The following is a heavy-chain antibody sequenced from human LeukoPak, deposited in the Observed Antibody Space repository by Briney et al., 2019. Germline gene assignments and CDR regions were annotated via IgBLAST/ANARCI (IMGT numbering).Heavy chain of an antibody. V-gene: IGHV4-59*01. CDR2: IYYSGST. D-gene: IGHD3-22*01. CDR1: GGSISSYY. CDR3: ARGSSLYYYDSSGYSRNWYYFDY. J-gene: IGHJ4*02. Sequence: PSETLSLTCTVSGGSISSYYWSWIRQPPGKGLEWIGYIYYSGSTNYNPSLKSRVTISVDTSKNQFSLKLSSVTAADTAVYYCARGSSLYYYDSSGYSRNWYYFDYWGQGTLVTVSS.